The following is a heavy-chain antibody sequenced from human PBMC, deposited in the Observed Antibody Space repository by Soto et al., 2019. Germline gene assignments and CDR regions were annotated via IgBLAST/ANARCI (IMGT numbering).Heavy chain of an antibody. V-gene: IGHV4-59*08. CDR2: ISYSGSA. Sequence: SVTLSLTCTFSGGSTGDYYWSWIRQTPAKGLELLGYISYSGSANYNPSLMSRVTISLDTSKDQFSLNLSSVTVADTAVYYCARMIGSGPFDYWGQGTLVTVSS. CDR3: ARMIGSGPFDY. CDR1: GGSTGDYY. D-gene: IGHD3-10*01. J-gene: IGHJ4*02.